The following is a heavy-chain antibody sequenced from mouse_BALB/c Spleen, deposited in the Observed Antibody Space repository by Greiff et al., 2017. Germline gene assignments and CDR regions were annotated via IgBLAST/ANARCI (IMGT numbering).Heavy chain of an antibody. Sequence: VQLQQSGPELVKPGASVKISCKASGYSFTSYYIHWVKQRPGQGPEWIGWIFPGSGNTKYNEKFKGKATLTADTSSSTAYMQLSSLTSEDSAVYFCANYYGSSYNYWGQGTTLTVSS. D-gene: IGHD1-1*01. CDR2: IFPGSGNT. CDR1: GYSFTSYY. V-gene: IGHV1-66*01. CDR3: ANYYGSSYNY. J-gene: IGHJ2*01.